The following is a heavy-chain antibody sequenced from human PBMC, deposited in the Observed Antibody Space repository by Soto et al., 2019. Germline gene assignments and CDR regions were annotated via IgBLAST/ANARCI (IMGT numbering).Heavy chain of an antibody. CDR3: ATDYGDLGYFDY. J-gene: IGHJ4*02. CDR2: FDPEDGET. D-gene: IGHD4-17*01. Sequence: ASVKVSCKVSGYTLTELSMHWVLQAPGKGLEWMGGFDPEDGETIYAQKFQGRVTMTEDTSTDTAYMELSSLRSEDTAVYYCATDYGDLGYFDYWGQGTLVTVSS. CDR1: GYTLTELS. V-gene: IGHV1-24*01.